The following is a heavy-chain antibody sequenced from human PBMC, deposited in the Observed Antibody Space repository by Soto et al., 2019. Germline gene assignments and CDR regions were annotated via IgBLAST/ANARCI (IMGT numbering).Heavy chain of an antibody. D-gene: IGHD3-16*01. CDR2: IKQDGSEK. CDR3: ARDAGGSYEYDY. CDR1: GLSLTSYW. V-gene: IGHV3-7*05. Sequence: AGSLSPSSAASGLSLTSYWIISERQAPGKGLEWVANIKQDGSEKYYVDSVKGRFTISRDNAKNSLYLQMNSLRAEDTAVYYCARDAGGSYEYDYWGQGTLVTVSS. J-gene: IGHJ4*02.